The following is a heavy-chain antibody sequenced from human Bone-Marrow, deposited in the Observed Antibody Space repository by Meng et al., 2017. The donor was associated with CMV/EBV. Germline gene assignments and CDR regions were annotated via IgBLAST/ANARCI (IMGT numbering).Heavy chain of an antibody. CDR1: GYTFTTYD. J-gene: IGHJ4*02. D-gene: IGHD4-23*01. CDR2: MNPNSGNT. Sequence: ASVKVSCKASGYTFTTYDIDWVRQATGQGLEWMGWMNPNSGNTGYAQKFEGRVTMTRNTSISTAYMELSSLRSEDTAVYYCAIGGNSDGCFGYWGQGTLVTVSS. CDR3: AIGGNSDGCFGY. V-gene: IGHV1-8*01.